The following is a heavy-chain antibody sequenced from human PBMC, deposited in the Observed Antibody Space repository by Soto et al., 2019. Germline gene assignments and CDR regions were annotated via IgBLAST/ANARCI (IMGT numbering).Heavy chain of an antibody. J-gene: IGHJ6*02. CDR3: ARESLTRLQYYYYYYGMDV. CDR2: IKQDGSEK. CDR1: GFTFSSYW. V-gene: IGHV3-7*03. D-gene: IGHD1-20*01. Sequence: EVQLVESGGGLVQPGGSLRLSCAASGFTFSSYWMSWVRQAPGKGLEWVANIKQDGSEKYYVDSVKCRFTISRDNAKNSLYLQMNSLRAEDTAVYYCARESLTRLQYYYYYYGMDVWGQGTTVTVSS.